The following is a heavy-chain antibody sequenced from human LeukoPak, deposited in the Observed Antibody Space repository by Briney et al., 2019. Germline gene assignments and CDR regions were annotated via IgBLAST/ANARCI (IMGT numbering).Heavy chain of an antibody. Sequence: SETLSLTCTVSGGSISSSSYYWGWIRQPPGKGLEWIGSIYYSGSTYYNPSLKSRVTISVDTSKNQFSLKLSSVTAADTAVYYCARDKDYGSGYFDYWGQGTLVTVSS. CDR1: GGSISSSSYY. V-gene: IGHV4-39*07. CDR3: ARDKDYGSGYFDY. CDR2: IYYSGST. D-gene: IGHD3-10*01. J-gene: IGHJ4*02.